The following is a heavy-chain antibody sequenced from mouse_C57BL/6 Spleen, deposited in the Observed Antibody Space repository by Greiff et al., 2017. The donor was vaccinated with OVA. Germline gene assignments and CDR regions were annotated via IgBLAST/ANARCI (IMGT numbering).Heavy chain of an antibody. CDR1: GFNIKNTY. CDR3: ARTYYSNYGVYYFDY. J-gene: IGHJ2*01. V-gene: IGHV14-3*01. D-gene: IGHD2-5*01. CDR2: IDPANGNT. Sequence: VQLKQSVAELVRPGASVKLSCTASGFNIKNTYMHWVKQRPEQGLEWIGRIDPANGNTKYAPKFQGKATITADTSSNTAYLQLSSLTSEDTAIYYCARTYYSNYGVYYFDYWGQGTTLTVSS.